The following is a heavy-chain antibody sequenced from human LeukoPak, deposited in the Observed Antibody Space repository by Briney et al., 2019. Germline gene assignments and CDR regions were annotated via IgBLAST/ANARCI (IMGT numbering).Heavy chain of an antibody. V-gene: IGHV4-39*07. CDR1: GGSISSSSYY. CDR3: ARSYGYGTNFDY. Sequence: SETLSLTCTVSGGSISSSSYYWGWIRQPPGKGLEWIGEINHSGSTNYNPSLKSRVTISVDTSKNQFSLKLSSVTAADTAVYYCARSYGYGTNFDYWGQGTLVTVSS. CDR2: INHSGST. D-gene: IGHD5-18*01. J-gene: IGHJ4*02.